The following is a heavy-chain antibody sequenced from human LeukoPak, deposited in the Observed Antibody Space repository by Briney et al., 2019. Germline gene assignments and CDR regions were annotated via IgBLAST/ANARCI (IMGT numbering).Heavy chain of an antibody. V-gene: IGHV3-73*01. D-gene: IGHD4-17*01. Sequence: PGGSQILSCAAPGFTFSGSAMPWVRQASGKGLEWVGRIRSKANSYATAYAASVKGRFTISRDDSKNTVYLQMNSLKTEDTAVYYCTRHLAGDYGDYRDYWGQGTLVTVSS. CDR1: GFTFSGSA. CDR3: TRHLAGDYGDYRDY. J-gene: IGHJ4*02. CDR2: IRSKANSYAT.